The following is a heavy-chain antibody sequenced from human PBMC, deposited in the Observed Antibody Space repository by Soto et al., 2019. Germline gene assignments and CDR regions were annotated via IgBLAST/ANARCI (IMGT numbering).Heavy chain of an antibody. CDR3: ARDTYPAYYSDSGPVPALDY. D-gene: IGHD3-16*01. Sequence: QAQLVQSGAEVTKPGASVKVSCKASGYTFSNFGITWVRQAPGQGLEWMGWISAHNGNTNYAQKFQGRVTMTTDTFTSTAYMELRSLRSDDTAVYYCARDTYPAYYSDSGPVPALDYWGQGTLVTVSS. CDR2: ISAHNGNT. J-gene: IGHJ4*02. CDR1: GYTFSNFG. V-gene: IGHV1-18*01.